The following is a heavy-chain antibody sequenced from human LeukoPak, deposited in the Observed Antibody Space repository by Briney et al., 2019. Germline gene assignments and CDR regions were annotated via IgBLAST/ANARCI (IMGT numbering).Heavy chain of an antibody. J-gene: IGHJ4*02. CDR2: ISYSGSA. V-gene: IGHV4-59*02. D-gene: IGHD3-3*01. Sequence: PSETLPLTCNVSGASVTSHYWSWIRQPPGKGLEWIGYISYSGSAIYNPTLKSRVTISVDTSKNQFSLKLISLTPADTAVYSCARNFWSGYSLDWGQGTLVTVSS. CDR3: ARNFWSGYSLD. CDR1: GASVTSHY.